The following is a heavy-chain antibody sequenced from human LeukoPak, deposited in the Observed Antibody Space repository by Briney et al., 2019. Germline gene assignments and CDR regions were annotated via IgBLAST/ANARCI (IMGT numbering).Heavy chain of an antibody. V-gene: IGHV3-7*01. CDR3: ARDGYSGYYMDV. CDR1: GFTFSNYW. Sequence: PGGSLNLSCPASGFTFSNYWMTWARKAQGKGLEWGANIKQDGSETYYVDSVKGRFTISRDNAKNSLYLQMNSLRVEDTAVYYCARDGYSGYYMDVWGKGTTVTVSS. D-gene: IGHD5-12*01. J-gene: IGHJ6*03. CDR2: IKQDGSET.